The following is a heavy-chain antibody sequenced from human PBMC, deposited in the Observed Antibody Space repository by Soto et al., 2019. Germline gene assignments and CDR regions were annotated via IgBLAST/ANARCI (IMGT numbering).Heavy chain of an antibody. CDR1: GFTCSSYG. D-gene: IGHD6-13*01. Sequence: QVQLVESGGGVVQPGRSLRLSCAASGFTCSSYGMHWVRQAPGQGLEWVAVIWYDGSNKYYADYVKGRFTNSRDNSKNTRYLQMNSLRAEDTAVYYCARASAAAGPYYGMDVWGQGTKVTVSS. V-gene: IGHV3-33*01. CDR2: IWYDGSNK. J-gene: IGHJ6*02. CDR3: ARASAAAGPYYGMDV.